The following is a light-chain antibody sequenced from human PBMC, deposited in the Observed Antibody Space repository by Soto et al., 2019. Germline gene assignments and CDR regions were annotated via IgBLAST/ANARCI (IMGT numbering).Light chain of an antibody. CDR3: QEYIHWPPGM. CDR2: DTS. J-gene: IGKJ1*01. V-gene: IGKV3-15*01. CDR1: QFVSSR. Sequence: DIVVTQSPATLSASPGERVTLSCRASQFVSSRLAWYQQRPGQVPSRLIYDTSTRAPGISARFSGSGSGTEFTLTIISLQAEDVAVYYCQEYIHWPPGMFGPGTTVDIK.